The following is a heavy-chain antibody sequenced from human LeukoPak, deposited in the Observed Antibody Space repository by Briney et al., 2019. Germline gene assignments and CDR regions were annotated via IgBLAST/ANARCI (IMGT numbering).Heavy chain of an antibody. J-gene: IGHJ5*02. CDR3: ARGYSSSYWNWFDP. Sequence: PSETLSLTCTVSGGSISSGDYYWSWIRQPPGKGLEWIGYIYYSGSTYYNPSLKSRVTISVDTSKNQFSLKLSSVTAADTAVYYCARGYSSSYWNWFDPWGQGTLVTVSS. D-gene: IGHD6-6*01. CDR1: GGSISSGDYY. V-gene: IGHV4-30-4*01. CDR2: IYYSGST.